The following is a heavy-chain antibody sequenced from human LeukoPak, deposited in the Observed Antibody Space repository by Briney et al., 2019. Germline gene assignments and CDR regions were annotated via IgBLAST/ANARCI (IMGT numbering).Heavy chain of an antibody. CDR3: ARDRAVAEPTILYYYYGMDV. J-gene: IGHJ6*02. Sequence: ASVKVSCKASGYTFTSYAMNWVRQAPGQGLEWMGWINTNTGNPTYAQGFTGRFVFSLDTSVSTAYLQISSLKAEDTAVYYCARDRAVAEPTILYYYYGMDVWGQGTTVTVSS. CDR1: GYTFTSYA. CDR2: INTNTGNP. D-gene: IGHD6-19*01. V-gene: IGHV7-4-1*02.